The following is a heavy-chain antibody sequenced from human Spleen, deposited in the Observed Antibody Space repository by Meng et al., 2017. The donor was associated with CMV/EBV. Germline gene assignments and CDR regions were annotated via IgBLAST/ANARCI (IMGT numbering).Heavy chain of an antibody. Sequence: GESLKISCAASGYTFTDYYIHWVRQAPGQGLEWMGWINPNSGDTNYAQKFQGRVTVTRDTSLSTAYMEMSRLRSDDTAVFYCARGRRMYYPDYWGQGTLVTVSS. CDR2: INPNSGDT. V-gene: IGHV1-2*02. CDR3: ARGRRMYYPDY. J-gene: IGHJ4*02. CDR1: GYTFTDYY. D-gene: IGHD3-10*01.